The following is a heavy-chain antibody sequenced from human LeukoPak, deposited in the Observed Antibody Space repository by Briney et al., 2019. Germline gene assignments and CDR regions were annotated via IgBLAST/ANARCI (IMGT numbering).Heavy chain of an antibody. J-gene: IGHJ6*02. CDR2: IYYSGST. CDR1: GGSISSSSYY. V-gene: IGHV4-39*01. Sequence: PSETLSLTCTVSGGSISSSSYYWGWIRQPPGKGLEWIGSIYYSGSTYYNPPLKSRVTISVDTSKNQFSLKLSSVTAADTAVYYCARRSRYSSGWSDYYYYYGMDVWGQGTTVTVSS. CDR3: ARRSRYSSGWSDYYYYYGMDV. D-gene: IGHD6-19*01.